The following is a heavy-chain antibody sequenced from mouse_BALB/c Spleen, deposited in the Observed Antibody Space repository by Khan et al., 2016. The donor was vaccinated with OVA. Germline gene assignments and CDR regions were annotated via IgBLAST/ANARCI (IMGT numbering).Heavy chain of an antibody. Sequence: VKLQQPGAELVKPGASVKLSCKASGYTFTTYWMHWVKRRPGQGLEWIGEIDPSDSYTNYNQEFKGKATLTVDKSSSTAYMQLSSLTSEDSAVYYGARSYFYGSSTWFGYWGQGTLVTVAA. CDR3: ARSYFYGSSTWFGY. CDR1: GYTFTTYW. D-gene: IGHD1-1*01. J-gene: IGHJ3*01. V-gene: IGHV1-69*02. CDR2: IDPSDSYT.